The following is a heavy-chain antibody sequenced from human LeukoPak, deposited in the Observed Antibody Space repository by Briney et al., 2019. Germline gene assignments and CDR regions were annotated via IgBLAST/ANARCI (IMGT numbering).Heavy chain of an antibody. CDR3: ARGRSYGFDFDS. Sequence: SETLSLTCDVSGVSINTCCYYWTWIRPPPGKGLEWIGYKYYSGSTRYNSSLRSRLTISLDSSKNQFSLRLTSVTAADTAVYYCARGRSYGFDFDSWGPGTLVIVSS. V-gene: IGHV4-61*01. D-gene: IGHD5-18*01. CDR1: GVSINTCCYY. CDR2: KYYSGST. J-gene: IGHJ4*02.